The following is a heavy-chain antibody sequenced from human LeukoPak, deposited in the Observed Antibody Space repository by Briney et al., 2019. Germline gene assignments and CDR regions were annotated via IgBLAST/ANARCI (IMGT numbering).Heavy chain of an antibody. Sequence: ASVKVSCKASGYTFTSYDINWVRQATGQGLEWTGWMNPNSGNTGYAQKFQGRVTMTRNTSISTAYMELSSLRSEDTAVYYCARGGDLGFGELFRRFYYYYYCMDVWGQGTTVTVSS. CDR2: MNPNSGNT. CDR1: GYTFTSYD. D-gene: IGHD3-10*01. CDR3: ARGGDLGFGELFRRFYYYYYCMDV. V-gene: IGHV1-8*01. J-gene: IGHJ6*02.